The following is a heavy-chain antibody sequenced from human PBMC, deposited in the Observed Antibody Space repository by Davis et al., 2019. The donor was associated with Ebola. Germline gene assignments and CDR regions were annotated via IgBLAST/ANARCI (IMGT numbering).Heavy chain of an antibody. CDR1: GLTFSNAW. J-gene: IGHJ3*02. Sequence: GESLKISCAASGLTFSNAWLNWVRQAPGKGLEWVGRIKSKADGGTTDYAAPVQGRFIISRDDSRNTLDLQMNSLKTEDTAVYYCTRPPLPAAIGSHAFDIWGQGTMVTVSS. CDR3: TRPPLPAAIGSHAFDI. V-gene: IGHV3-15*01. D-gene: IGHD2-2*01. CDR2: IKSKADGGTT.